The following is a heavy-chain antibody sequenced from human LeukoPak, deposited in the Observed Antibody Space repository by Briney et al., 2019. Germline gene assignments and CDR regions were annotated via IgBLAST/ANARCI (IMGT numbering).Heavy chain of an antibody. V-gene: IGHV5-51*01. J-gene: IGHJ3*02. CDR1: GYTFTNYW. D-gene: IGHD1-7*01. CDR2: IYPGDSDT. CDR3: ARRGDGDWNYTPDAFDI. Sequence: GESLKISCKGSGYTFTNYWIGWVRQMPGKGLEWMGIIYPGDSDTRYSPSFQGQVTISADKSISTAYLQWSSLKASDTAMYYCARRGDGDWNYTPDAFDIWGQGTMVTVSS.